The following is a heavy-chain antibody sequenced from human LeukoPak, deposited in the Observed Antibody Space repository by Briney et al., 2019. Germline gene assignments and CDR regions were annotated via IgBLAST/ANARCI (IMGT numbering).Heavy chain of an antibody. CDR3: ARVVSGRYYLDY. CDR1: GGTFSSYA. D-gene: IGHD3-3*01. J-gene: IGHJ4*02. V-gene: IGHV1-69*01. CDR2: IIPIFGTA. Sequence: SSVKVSCKASGGTFSSYAISWVRQAPGQGLEWMGGIIPIFGTANYAQKFQGRVTITADESTSTAYMELSSLRSEDTAVYYCARVVSGRYYLDYWGRGTLVTVSS.